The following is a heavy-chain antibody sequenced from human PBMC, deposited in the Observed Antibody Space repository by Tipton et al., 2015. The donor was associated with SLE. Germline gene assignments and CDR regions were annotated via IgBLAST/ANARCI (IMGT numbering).Heavy chain of an antibody. J-gene: IGHJ3*02. CDR2: INHSGST. CDR3: ARGRMAGHHDAFDI. D-gene: IGHD5-24*01. V-gene: IGHV4-34*01. CDR1: GGSFSGYY. Sequence: TLSLTCAVYGGSFSGYYWSWIRQPPGKGLEWIGEINHSGSTNYNPSLKSRVTISVDTSKNQFSLKLSSVTAADTAVYYCARGRMAGHHDAFDIWGQGTMVTVSS.